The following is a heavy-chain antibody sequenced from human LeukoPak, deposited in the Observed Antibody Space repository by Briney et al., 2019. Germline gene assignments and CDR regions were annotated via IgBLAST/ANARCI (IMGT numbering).Heavy chain of an antibody. J-gene: IGHJ4*02. V-gene: IGHV3-15*01. D-gene: IGHD4-23*01. CDR3: TTGPGNSGY. CDR1: GLTFSNAW. Sequence: GGPLRLSCAVSGLTFSNAWMSWVRQAAGKGLEWVGRIKSATVGGTTEYAAPVKGRFTISRDDSKNTVYLQMNSLKTEDTAVYYCTTGPGNSGYWGQGTLVTVSS. CDR2: IKSATVGGTT.